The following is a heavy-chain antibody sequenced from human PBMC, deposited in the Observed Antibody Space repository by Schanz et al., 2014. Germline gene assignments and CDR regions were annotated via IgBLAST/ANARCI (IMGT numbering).Heavy chain of an antibody. V-gene: IGHV1-2*06. J-gene: IGHJ4*02. Sequence: QVQLVQSGAEVKKPGASVKISCKASGYTFTDYYMYWVRQAPGQGLEWMGRINPNSGGTNYAQKFQGRVTRTRDTSISTAYMELSRLRSDDTAVYYCARDRDQWDGNYLDYWGQGTLVTVSS. D-gene: IGHD1-26*01. CDR3: ARDRDQWDGNYLDY. CDR2: INPNSGGT. CDR1: GYTFTDYY.